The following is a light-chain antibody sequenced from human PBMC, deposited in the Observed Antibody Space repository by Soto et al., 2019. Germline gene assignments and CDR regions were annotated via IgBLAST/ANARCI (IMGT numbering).Light chain of an antibody. CDR1: QSISSW. J-gene: IGKJ1*01. V-gene: IGKV1-5*03. CDR3: QQYNDNST. Sequence: DIQMAQSPSTLSASVGDRVTITCRASQSISSWLAWYQQKPGKAPKLLIYKASTLQSGVPSRFSGSGSGTEFTLAISSLLPDDSATYYCQQYNDNSTFAQGPKVAIK. CDR2: KAS.